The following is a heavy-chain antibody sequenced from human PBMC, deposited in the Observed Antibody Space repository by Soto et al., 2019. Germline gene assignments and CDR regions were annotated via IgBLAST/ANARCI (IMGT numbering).Heavy chain of an antibody. CDR2: IFWDDDK. V-gene: IGHV2-5*02. CDR3: AQYEMQIQGFDI. D-gene: IGHD3-3*01. Sequence: QITLRESGPTLVKPTQTLTLTCSFSGFSLSTSGVGVGWIRQPPGKALEWLALIFWDDDKRQNPSLKTRFTITKDTSKNQVVLIMTNMGPVDTATYYCAQYEMQIQGFDIWGQGTMVTVSS. J-gene: IGHJ3*02. CDR1: GFSLSTSGVG.